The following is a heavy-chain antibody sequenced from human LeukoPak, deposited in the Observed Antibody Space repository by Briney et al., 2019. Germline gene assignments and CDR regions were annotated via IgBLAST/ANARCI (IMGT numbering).Heavy chain of an antibody. CDR1: GFTFSSYD. CDR2: IGTAGDT. D-gene: IGHD3-3*01. V-gene: IGHV3-13*01. J-gene: IGHJ4*02. Sequence: GGSLRLSCAASGFTFSSYDMPWVRQATGKGLEWVSAIGTAGDTYYPGSVKGRFTISRENAKNSLYLQMNSLRAGDTAVYYCARGKGYYDFWSGYSCFDYWGQGTLVTVSS. CDR3: ARGKGYYDFWSGYSCFDY.